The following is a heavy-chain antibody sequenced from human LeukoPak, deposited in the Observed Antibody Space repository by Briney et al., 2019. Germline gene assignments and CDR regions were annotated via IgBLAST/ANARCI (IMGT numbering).Heavy chain of an antibody. CDR2: ISSSSSTI. V-gene: IGHV3-48*01. Sequence: GGSLRLSCEASGFTFSSYSMNWVRQAPGKGLEWVSYISSSSSTIYYADSVKGRFTISRDNAKNSLYLQMNSLRAEDTAVYYCAKDRGRYYDSSGYSDLDYWGQGTLVTVSS. D-gene: IGHD3-22*01. CDR3: AKDRGRYYDSSGYSDLDY. J-gene: IGHJ4*02. CDR1: GFTFSSYS.